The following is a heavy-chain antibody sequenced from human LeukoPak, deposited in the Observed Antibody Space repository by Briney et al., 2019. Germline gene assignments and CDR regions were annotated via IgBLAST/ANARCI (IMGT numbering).Heavy chain of an antibody. CDR3: ARDNLVRYCSGGSCGGYYYYGMDV. Sequence: SETLSLTCTVSGGSIYIYYWSWLRQPPGEGREGVGYIYYSGRNKHNPSLKRRVTISVDTSKNQFSLKLRSVTAADTAVYYCARDNLVRYCSGGSCGGYYYYGMDVWGQGTTVTVSS. J-gene: IGHJ6*02. D-gene: IGHD2-15*01. V-gene: IGHV4-59*01. CDR1: GGSIYIYY. CDR2: IYYSGRN.